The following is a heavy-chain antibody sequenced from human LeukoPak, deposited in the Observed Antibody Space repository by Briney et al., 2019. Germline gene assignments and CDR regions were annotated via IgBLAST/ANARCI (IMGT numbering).Heavy chain of an antibody. CDR3: ARDTYCSGGSCYSYAFDI. CDR2: IYTSGST. D-gene: IGHD2-15*01. CDR1: GGSISSYY. J-gene: IGHJ3*02. Sequence: SETLSLTCTVSGGSISSYYWSWIRQPAGKGLKWIGRIYTSGSTNYNPSLKSRVTMSVDTSKNQFSLKLSSVTAADTAVYYCARDTYCSGGSCYSYAFDIWGQGTMVTVSS. V-gene: IGHV4-4*07.